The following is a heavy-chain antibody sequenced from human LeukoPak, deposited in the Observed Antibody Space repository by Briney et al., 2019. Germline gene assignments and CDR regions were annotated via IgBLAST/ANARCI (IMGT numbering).Heavy chain of an antibody. V-gene: IGHV4-59*01. J-gene: IGHJ5*02. CDR2: IYHNGNT. CDR1: SGSISTYY. CDR3: ARGDRVDSSSWYNWFDP. D-gene: IGHD6-13*01. Sequence: PSETLSLTCTVSSGSISTYYWSWIRQPPGKGQESIGYIYHNGNTNYNPSLKSRVTLSVDTSKNQFSLKLSSVTAADAAVYYCARGDRVDSSSWYNWFDPWGQGTLVTVSS.